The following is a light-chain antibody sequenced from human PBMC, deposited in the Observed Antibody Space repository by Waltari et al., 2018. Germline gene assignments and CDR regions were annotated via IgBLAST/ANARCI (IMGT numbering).Light chain of an antibody. V-gene: IGLV2-14*01. CDR2: GVS. CDR3: SSLTSRNSLV. J-gene: IGLJ3*02. Sequence: QSALTQPASVSGSPGQSITLSCTGTSGDIGNYNFVSWYQQHPDNAPKLFLYGVSNRPLGVSFRFSGSKSGATASLTIAGLHPEDAADYYCSSLTSRNSLVFGGGTTVTVL. CDR1: SGDIGNYNF.